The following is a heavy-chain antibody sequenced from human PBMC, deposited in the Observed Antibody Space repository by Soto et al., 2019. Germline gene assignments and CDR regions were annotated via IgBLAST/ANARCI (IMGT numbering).Heavy chain of an antibody. CDR2: IIPMFDTP. V-gene: IGHV1-69*13. CDR1: GYTFTNYG. CDR3: ARSGGLDRDFNY. D-gene: IGHD2-15*01. J-gene: IGHJ4*02. Sequence: XVKVSCKASGYTFTNYGISWVRQAPGQGLEWMGGIIPMFDTPIYAQKFQDRVTITADESTSTAYMQLSSLRSGDTAVYYCARSGGLDRDFNYWGQGSLVTVSS.